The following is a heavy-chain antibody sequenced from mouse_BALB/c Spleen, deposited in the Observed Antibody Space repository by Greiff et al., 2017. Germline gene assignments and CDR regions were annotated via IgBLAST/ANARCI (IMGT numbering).Heavy chain of an antibody. CDR2: INPYNDGT. Sequence: VQLKESGPELVKPGASVKMSCKASGYTFTSYVMHWVKQKPGQGLEWIGYINPYNDGTKYNEKFKGKATLTSDKSSSTAYMELSSLTSEDSAVYYCARRGYYGSSYVYAMDYWGQGTSVTVSS. V-gene: IGHV1-14*01. J-gene: IGHJ4*01. D-gene: IGHD1-1*01. CDR3: ARRGYYGSSYVYAMDY. CDR1: GYTFTSYV.